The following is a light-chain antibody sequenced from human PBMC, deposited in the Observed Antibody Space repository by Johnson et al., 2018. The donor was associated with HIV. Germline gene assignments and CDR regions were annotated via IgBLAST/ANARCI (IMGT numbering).Light chain of an antibody. CDR3: GTWYSTLSAYV. Sequence: QSVLTQPPSVSAAPGQKVTISCSGSSSNIGKNYVSWYQQLPGTAPKLLIFDNHKRHSGIPDRFSGSKSGTSATLGITGLQPGDEADYYCGTWYSTLSAYVFGTGTKVTVL. CDR1: SSNIGKNY. CDR2: DNH. J-gene: IGLJ1*01. V-gene: IGLV1-51*01.